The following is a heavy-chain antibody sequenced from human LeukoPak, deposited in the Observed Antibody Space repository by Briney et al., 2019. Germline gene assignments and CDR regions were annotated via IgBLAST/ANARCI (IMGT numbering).Heavy chain of an antibody. V-gene: IGHV3-23*01. CDR3: AKISSAYYFDY. D-gene: IGHD6-6*01. Sequence: GGSLRLSCAASGFTFTSYAMSWVRQPPGKGLEWVSLISGSGGSTYYADSVKGRFTISRDDSKNTLYLQMNSLRAEDTAVYYCAKISSAYYFDYWGQGTLVTVSS. CDR1: GFTFTSYA. J-gene: IGHJ4*02. CDR2: ISGSGGST.